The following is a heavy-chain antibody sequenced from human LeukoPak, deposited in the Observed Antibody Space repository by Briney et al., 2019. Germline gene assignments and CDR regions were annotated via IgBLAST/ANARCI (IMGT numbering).Heavy chain of an antibody. CDR2: IWYDGSYK. V-gene: IGHV3-33*08. Sequence: GGSLRLSCAASGFSFSSYSMNWVRQAPGKGLEWVAVIWYDGSYKYYADSVKGRFAISRDNSKNTLYLQMNSLRAEDTAVYYCARASYGGNANAFDIWGQGTMVTVSS. CDR3: ARASYGGNANAFDI. J-gene: IGHJ3*02. D-gene: IGHD4/OR15-4a*01. CDR1: GFSFSSYS.